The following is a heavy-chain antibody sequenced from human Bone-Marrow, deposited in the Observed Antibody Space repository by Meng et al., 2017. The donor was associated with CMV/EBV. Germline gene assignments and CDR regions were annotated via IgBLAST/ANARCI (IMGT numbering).Heavy chain of an antibody. Sequence: SQTLSLTCAVYGGSFSGYYWSWTRQPPGKGLEWIGEINHSGSTNYNPSLKSRVTISVDTSKNQFSLKLSSVTAADTAVYYCARGHGKKLGLYYYYYYGMDVWGQGTTVTVSS. CDR1: GGSFSGYY. CDR3: ARGHGKKLGLYYYYYYGMDV. CDR2: INHSGST. V-gene: IGHV4-34*01. J-gene: IGHJ6*02. D-gene: IGHD7-27*01.